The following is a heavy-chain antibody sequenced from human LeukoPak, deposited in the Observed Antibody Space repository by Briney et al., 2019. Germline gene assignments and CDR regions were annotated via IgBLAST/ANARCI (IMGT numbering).Heavy chain of an antibody. CDR1: GTSLNSGSRY. CDR2: VYASGST. Sequence: SQTLSLTCSVSGTSLNSGSRYWSWIRQPAGKGLEWVGRVYASGSTNYNPSLKSRVTISIDTSRNHFSLKLSSVTAADTAVYYCARIGRSRSTIFGVSWLGYDYWGQGTLVTVSS. V-gene: IGHV4-61*02. D-gene: IGHD3-3*01. CDR3: ARIGRSRSTIFGVSWLGYDY. J-gene: IGHJ4*02.